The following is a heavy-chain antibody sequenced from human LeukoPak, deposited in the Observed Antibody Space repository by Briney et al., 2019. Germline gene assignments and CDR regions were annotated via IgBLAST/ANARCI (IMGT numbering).Heavy chain of an antibody. CDR3: AKDVRSDYYDSSGYYYDFQH. Sequence: GGSLRLSCAASGFTFSDYYMSWIRQAPGKGLEWVSYISSSGSTIYYADSVKGRFTISRDNAKNSLYLQMNSLRAEDTAVYYCAKDVRSDYYDSSGYYYDFQHWGQGTLVTVSS. D-gene: IGHD3-22*01. CDR2: ISSSGSTI. CDR1: GFTFSDYY. J-gene: IGHJ1*01. V-gene: IGHV3-11*01.